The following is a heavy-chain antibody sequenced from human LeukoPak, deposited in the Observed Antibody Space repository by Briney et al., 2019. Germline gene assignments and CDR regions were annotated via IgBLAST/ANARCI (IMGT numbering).Heavy chain of an antibody. D-gene: IGHD2-15*01. CDR1: GGSISSYY. CDR2: IYYSGST. CDR3: ARGYCSGGSCYSFGDAFDI. J-gene: IGHJ3*02. Sequence: SETLSLTCTVSGGSISSYYWSWIRQPPGKGLEWIGYIYYSGSTNYNPSLKSRVTISVDTSKNQFSLKLSSVTAADTAVYYCARGYCSGGSCYSFGDAFDIWGQGTMVTVSS. V-gene: IGHV4-59*12.